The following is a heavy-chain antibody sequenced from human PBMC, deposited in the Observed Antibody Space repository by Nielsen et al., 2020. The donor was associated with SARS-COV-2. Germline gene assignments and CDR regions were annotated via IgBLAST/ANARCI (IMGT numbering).Heavy chain of an antibody. V-gene: IGHV3-30*04. D-gene: IGHD4-17*01. Sequence: GESLKISCTPSGFTFGDFAITWIRQAPGKGLEWVAVILYDGSNKYYADSVKGRFTISRDNSKNTLYLQMNSLKAEDTAVYYCANMLATTDDYWGQGTLVTVSS. J-gene: IGHJ4*02. CDR1: GFTFGDFA. CDR2: ILYDGSNK. CDR3: ANMLATTDDY.